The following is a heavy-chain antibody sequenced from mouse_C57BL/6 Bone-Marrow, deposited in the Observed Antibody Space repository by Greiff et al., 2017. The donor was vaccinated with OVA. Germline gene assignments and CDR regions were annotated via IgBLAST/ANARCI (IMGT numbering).Heavy chain of an antibody. D-gene: IGHD2-1*01. CDR3: ARSEGDGNYAMDY. CDR1: GYTFTSYW. J-gene: IGHJ4*01. Sequence: QVQLQQPGAELVRPGSSVKLSCKASGYTFTSYWMHWVKQRPIQGLEWIGNIDPSDSETHYNQKFKDKATLTVDKSSSTAYLQLSSLTSEDSAVYYCARSEGDGNYAMDYWGQGTSVTVSS. V-gene: IGHV1-52*01. CDR2: IDPSDSET.